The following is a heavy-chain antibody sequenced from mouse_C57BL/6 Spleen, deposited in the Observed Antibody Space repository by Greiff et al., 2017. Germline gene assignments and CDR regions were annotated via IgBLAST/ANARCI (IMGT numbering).Heavy chain of an antibody. CDR2: IDPNSGGT. J-gene: IGHJ4*01. D-gene: IGHD4-1*01. CDR3: ARDWDEAMDY. CDR1: GYTFTSYW. Sequence: QVQLQQPGAELVKPGASVKLSCKASGYTFTSYWMHWVKQRPGRGLEWIGRIDPNSGGTKYNEKFKSKATLTVDKPSSTAYMQLSSLTSDDSAVYYCARDWDEAMDYWGQGTSVTVSS. V-gene: IGHV1-72*01.